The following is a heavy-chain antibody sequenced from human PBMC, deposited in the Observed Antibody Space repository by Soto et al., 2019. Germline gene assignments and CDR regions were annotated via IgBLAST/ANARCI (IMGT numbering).Heavy chain of an antibody. CDR1: GFTFSSYW. V-gene: IGHV3-7*03. Sequence: WGSLRLSCAASGFTFSSYWMSWVRQAPGNGLEWVANIKQDGSEKYYVDSVKGRFTISRDNAKNSLYLQMNSLRAEDTAVYYRARDFAIFGVVIEGYFDYWGQGTLLTVSS. D-gene: IGHD3-3*01. J-gene: IGHJ4*02. CDR3: ARDFAIFGVVIEGYFDY. CDR2: IKQDGSEK.